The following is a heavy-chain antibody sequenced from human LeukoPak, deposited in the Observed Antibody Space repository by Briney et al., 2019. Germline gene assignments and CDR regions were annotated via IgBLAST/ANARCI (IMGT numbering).Heavy chain of an antibody. CDR2: IRFDGGKK. Sequence: GGSLRLSCAASGFSFSTYGFHWVRQAPGKGLEWVTFIRFDGGKKNCADSVKGRFAISGDNSKNTVYLQMNSLRAEDTAIYYCAKDGDSTGYYSSYYNHMDVWGKGTSVTISS. CDR3: AKDGDSTGYYSSYYNHMDV. J-gene: IGHJ6*03. V-gene: IGHV3-30*02. D-gene: IGHD3-22*01. CDR1: GFSFSTYG.